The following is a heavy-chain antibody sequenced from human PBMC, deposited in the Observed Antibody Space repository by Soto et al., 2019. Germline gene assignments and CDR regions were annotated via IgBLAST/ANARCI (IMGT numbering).Heavy chain of an antibody. CDR3: AKPTSATRREDSGWYFDC. CDR1: GFTFSSYA. Sequence: GGSLRLSCAASGFTFSSYAMSWVRQAPGKGLEWVSAISGSGGSTYYADSVQGRFTISRDNSKNTLYLQMNSLRAEDTAVYYCAKPTSATRREDSGWYFDCWGQGALVTVSS. J-gene: IGHJ4*02. CDR2: ISGSGGST. V-gene: IGHV3-23*01. D-gene: IGHD6-19*01.